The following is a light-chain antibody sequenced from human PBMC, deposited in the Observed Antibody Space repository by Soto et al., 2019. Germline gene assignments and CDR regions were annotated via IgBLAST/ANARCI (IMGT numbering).Light chain of an antibody. Sequence: QSALTQPASVSGSHGQSITISCTGTSSDVGGYKYVSWYQQHPGKVPKLIIYEVTHRPSGVSNRFSGSKSGNTASLTISGLQAEDEADYYCSSYTASNILEVFGTGTKVTVL. CDR3: SSYTASNILEV. V-gene: IGLV2-14*01. CDR1: SSDVGGYKY. CDR2: EVT. J-gene: IGLJ1*01.